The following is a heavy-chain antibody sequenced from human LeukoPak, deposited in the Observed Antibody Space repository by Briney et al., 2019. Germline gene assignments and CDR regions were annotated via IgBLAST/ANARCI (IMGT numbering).Heavy chain of an antibody. CDR2: IHISGTT. D-gene: IGHD2/OR15-2a*01. V-gene: IGHV4-4*07. Sequence: SETLSLTCTVSGGSINSYYWSWVRQPAGKGLEWIGRIHISGTTNYNPSLKSRVTMSIDTSKNQFSLKLSSVTAADTAVYCCATYSITGAWAEYFLHWGQGTLVTVSS. J-gene: IGHJ1*01. CDR1: GGSINSYY. CDR3: ATYSITGAWAEYFLH.